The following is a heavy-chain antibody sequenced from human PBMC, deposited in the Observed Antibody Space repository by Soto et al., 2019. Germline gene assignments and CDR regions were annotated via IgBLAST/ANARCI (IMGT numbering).Heavy chain of an antibody. D-gene: IGHD3-16*01. J-gene: IGHJ4*02. V-gene: IGHV3-23*01. CDR2: IRLSGGTT. CDR3: ASNTRYDPPDY. CDR1: ESTFTGFA. Sequence: EVQLLESGGGLVQPGGSLGLSFAPLESTFTGFAIAWVGQARGKGLAWVSGIRLSGGTTYYPDSVKGRFTISRDNSKNTLYLQMNSLRAEDTAVYYCASNTRYDPPDYWGQGTLVTVSS.